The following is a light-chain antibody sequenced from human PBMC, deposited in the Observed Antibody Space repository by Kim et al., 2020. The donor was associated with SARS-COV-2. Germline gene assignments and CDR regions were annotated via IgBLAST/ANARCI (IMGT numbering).Light chain of an antibody. CDR1: SSNIGNND. V-gene: IGLV1-51*01. J-gene: IGLJ2*01. Sequence: GQKVTSPCSGSSSNIGNNDVSWHQQHPGTAPKLLIYDNNKRPSGIPDRFSGSESGTSATLGITGLQTGDEADYYCGTWDSSLSTVVFGGGTQLTVL. CDR2: DNN. CDR3: GTWDSSLSTVV.